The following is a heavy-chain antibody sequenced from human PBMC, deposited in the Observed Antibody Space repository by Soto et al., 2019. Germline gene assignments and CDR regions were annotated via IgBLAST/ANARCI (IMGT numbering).Heavy chain of an antibody. CDR2: ISYDGSNK. CDR1: GFTFSSYG. V-gene: IGHV3-30*18. CDR3: AKRVTDYGGNSPWFDP. Sequence: QVQLVESGGGVVQPGRSLRLSCAASGFTFSSYGMHWVRQAPGKGLEWVAVISYDGSNKYYADSVKGRFTISRDNSKNTLYLLMNSLRAEDTAVYYCAKRVTDYGGNSPWFDPWGQGTLVTVSS. J-gene: IGHJ5*02. D-gene: IGHD4-17*01.